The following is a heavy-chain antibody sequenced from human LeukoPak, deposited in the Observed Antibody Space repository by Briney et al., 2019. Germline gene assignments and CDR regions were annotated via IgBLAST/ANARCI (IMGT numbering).Heavy chain of an antibody. CDR3: ARDGGIIRFGGQDV. CDR2: MNRDGSEK. J-gene: IGHJ6*02. V-gene: IGHV3-7*01. CDR1: GFTFSDFW. D-gene: IGHD3-16*01. Sequence: AGGSLRLSCAASGFTFSDFWLSWVRQAPGKGLEWVANMNRDGSEKNYVDSVKGRITISRDNAKNSLYLQMNSLRVEDTAVYYCARDGGIIRFGGQDVWGQGTTVTVS.